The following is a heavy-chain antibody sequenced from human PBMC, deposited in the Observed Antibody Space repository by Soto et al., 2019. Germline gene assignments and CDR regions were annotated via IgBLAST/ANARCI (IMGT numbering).Heavy chain of an antibody. V-gene: IGHV1-18*04. CDR2: ISAYNGNT. CDR3: ARCIAVELLDPYYFDY. Sequence: ASVKVSCKASGYTFTGYYMHWVRQAPGQGLEWMGWISAYNGNTNYAQKLQGRVTMTTDTSTSTAYMELRSLRSDGTAVYYCARCIAVELLDPYYFDYWGQGTLVTVSS. CDR1: GYTFTGYY. D-gene: IGHD6-19*01. J-gene: IGHJ4*02.